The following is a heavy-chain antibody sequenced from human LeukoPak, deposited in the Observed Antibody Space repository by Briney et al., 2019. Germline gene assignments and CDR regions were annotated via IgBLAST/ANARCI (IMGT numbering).Heavy chain of an antibody. Sequence: PGGSLRLSCAASGFTFSSYWMHWVRQAPGKGLLWVSRISSDGSITSYADSVKGRFTISRDNAKNTLYLQMNSLRDEDTAVFFCARGHYGPDYWGQGTVVTVSS. CDR2: ISSDGSIT. CDR3: ARGHYGPDY. J-gene: IGHJ4*02. V-gene: IGHV3-74*01. D-gene: IGHD3-10*01. CDR1: GFTFSSYW.